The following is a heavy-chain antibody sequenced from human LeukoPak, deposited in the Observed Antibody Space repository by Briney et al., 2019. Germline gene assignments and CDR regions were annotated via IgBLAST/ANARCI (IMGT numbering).Heavy chain of an antibody. CDR2: ISYDGSNE. Sequence: GGSLRLSCAASGFTFSSYAMHWGRQAPGKGLEWGAVISYDGSNEYYADSVKGRFTISRDNSKNALYLQMNSLRAEDTAVYYCARDPGDDYGDYLGYFDYWGQGTLVTVSS. CDR3: ARDPGDDYGDYLGYFDY. J-gene: IGHJ4*02. CDR1: GFTFSSYA. D-gene: IGHD4-17*01. V-gene: IGHV3-30-3*01.